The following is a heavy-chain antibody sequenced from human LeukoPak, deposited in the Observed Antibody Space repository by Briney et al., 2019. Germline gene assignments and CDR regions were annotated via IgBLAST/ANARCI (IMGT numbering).Heavy chain of an antibody. Sequence: GASVKVSCKASGYTFTSYAMHWVRQAPGQRLEWMGWINAGNGNTKYSQKFQGRVTITRDTSASTAYMELSSLRSEDTAVYYCARDLAAWADYDFWSGYPNFDYWGQGTLVTVSS. CDR2: INAGNGNT. V-gene: IGHV1-3*01. D-gene: IGHD3-3*01. CDR1: GYTFTSYA. CDR3: ARDLAAWADYDFWSGYPNFDY. J-gene: IGHJ4*02.